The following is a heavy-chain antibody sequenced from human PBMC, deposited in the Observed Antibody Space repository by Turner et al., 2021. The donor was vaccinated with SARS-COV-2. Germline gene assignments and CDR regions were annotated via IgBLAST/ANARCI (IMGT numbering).Heavy chain of an antibody. J-gene: IGHJ4*02. CDR3: GRDLSGRSDY. Sequence: EVQLVESGGGLVQPGGSLRLSCPVSGFTFSTYWMHWVRQAPGKGLVWVSRIDTDGSTTNYADSVKGRFTISRDNAKNTLYLQMNSLRAEDTAVYYCGRDLSGRSDYWGQGTLVTVSS. CDR1: GFTFSTYW. V-gene: IGHV3-74*01. D-gene: IGHD1-1*01. CDR2: IDTDGSTT.